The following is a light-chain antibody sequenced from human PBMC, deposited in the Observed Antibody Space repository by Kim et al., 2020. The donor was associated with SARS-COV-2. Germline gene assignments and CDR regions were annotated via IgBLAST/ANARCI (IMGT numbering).Light chain of an antibody. CDR1: SLRSYY. J-gene: IGLJ2*01. CDR2: GKN. V-gene: IGLV3-19*01. CDR3: NSRDSSGNHLYVV. Sequence: SSELTQDPAVSVALGQTVRITCQGDSLRSYYASWYQQKPGQAPVLVIYGKNNRPSGIPDRFSGSSSGNTASLTITGAQAEDEADYYCNSRDSSGNHLYVVFGGGTQLT.